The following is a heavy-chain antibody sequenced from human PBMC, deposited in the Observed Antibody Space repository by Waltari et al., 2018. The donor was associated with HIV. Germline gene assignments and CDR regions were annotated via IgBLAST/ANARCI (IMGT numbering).Heavy chain of an antibody. V-gene: IGHV4-61*02. Sequence: QVQLQESGPGLVKPPQTLSLTCTASGGSISSGSYYGRWIWQPAGKGLAWIGRIYTSGSTNYNPSLKSRVTISVDTSKNQFSLKLSSVTAADTAVYYCARGGSYGGYYFDYWGQGTLVTVSS. CDR2: IYTSGST. D-gene: IGHD4-17*01. CDR3: ARGGSYGGYYFDY. CDR1: GGSISSGSYY. J-gene: IGHJ4*02.